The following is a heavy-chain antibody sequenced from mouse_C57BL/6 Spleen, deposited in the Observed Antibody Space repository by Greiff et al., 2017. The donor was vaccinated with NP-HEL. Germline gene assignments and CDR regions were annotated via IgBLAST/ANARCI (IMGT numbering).Heavy chain of an antibody. CDR1: GYTFTDYE. V-gene: IGHV1-15*01. J-gene: IGHJ2*01. D-gene: IGHD2-5*01. CDR2: IDPETGCT. CDR3: TRAYNSNPFDY. Sequence: QVQLQQSGAELVRPGASVTLSCKASGYTFTDYEMHWVKQTPVHGLEWIGAIDPETGCTAYNQKFKGKAILTADKSSSTAYMELRSLTSEDSAVYDCTRAYNSNPFDYWGQGTTLTVSS.